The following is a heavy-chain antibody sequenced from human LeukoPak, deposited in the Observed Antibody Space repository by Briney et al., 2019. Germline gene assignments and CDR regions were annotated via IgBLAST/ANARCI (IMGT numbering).Heavy chain of an antibody. V-gene: IGHV4-4*02. J-gene: IGHJ4*02. CDR3: ASQLGEGRYDY. CDR1: GASIRISNW. D-gene: IGHD3-16*01. Sequence: SGTLSLTCAVSGASIRISNWWSGSGKPPGRGLEGFGEIVHSGSTNYNPTLKRRDSISVDKSKNLFSQRLSSVTAADTAVYYCASQLGEGRYDYWGQGTLVSVCS. CDR2: IVHSGST.